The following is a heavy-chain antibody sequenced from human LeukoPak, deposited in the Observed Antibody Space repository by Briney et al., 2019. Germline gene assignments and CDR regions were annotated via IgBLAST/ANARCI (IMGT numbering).Heavy chain of an antibody. CDR1: GGTFSRDA. Sequence: GASVKVSCKTPGGTFSRDAVSWMRQAPGQGFEWMGRIIPILGITNYAQRFKGRLTITADKSTASMELRSLRSEDTAIYYCARDRITQDGYHYYGMAVWGQGTTVTVSS. J-gene: IGHJ6*02. D-gene: IGHD1-14*01. V-gene: IGHV1-69*04. CDR2: IIPILGIT. CDR3: ARDRITQDGYHYYGMAV.